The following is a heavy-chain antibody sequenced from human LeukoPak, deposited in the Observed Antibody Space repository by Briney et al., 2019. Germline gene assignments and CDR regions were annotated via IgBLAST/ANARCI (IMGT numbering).Heavy chain of an antibody. CDR2: ISSSSSYI. V-gene: IGHV3-21*01. Sequence: PGWSLRLSCAASGFTFSSYSMNWVRQAPGKGLEGVSSISSSSSYIYYADSVKGRFTISRDNAKNSLYLQMNSLRAEDTAVYYCARARAPEYYYDSSGGAFDIWGQGTMVTVSS. J-gene: IGHJ3*02. CDR1: GFTFSSYS. D-gene: IGHD3-22*01. CDR3: ARARAPEYYYDSSGGAFDI.